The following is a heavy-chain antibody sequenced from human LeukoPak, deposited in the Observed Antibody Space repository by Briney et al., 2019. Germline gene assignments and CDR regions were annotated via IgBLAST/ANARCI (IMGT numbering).Heavy chain of an antibody. CDR2: MNPNSGNT. J-gene: IGHJ4*02. V-gene: IGHV1-8*01. CDR1: GYTFASCD. CDR3: ARVGYYESSGYYEY. D-gene: IGHD3-22*01. Sequence: ASVKVSCKASGYTFASCDINWVRQATGQGLEWMGWMNPNSGNTGYAQKFQGRVTMTRTTSTNTAYMELSRLRSDDTAVYYCARVGYYESSGYYEYWGQGTLVTVSS.